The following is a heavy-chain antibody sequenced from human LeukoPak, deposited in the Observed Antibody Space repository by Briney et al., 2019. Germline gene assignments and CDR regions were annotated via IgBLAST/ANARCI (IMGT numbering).Heavy chain of an antibody. Sequence: GGSLRLSCAGTEFSFSSYTLQWVRQAPGKGLEYVSSLSRDERYRYYADSVKGRFTISRDNSKNTTYLQMGSLRPEDKAVYYCRGVGATKDYWGQGTLVTVSS. V-gene: IGHV3-64*02. J-gene: IGHJ4*02. CDR3: RGVGATKDY. D-gene: IGHD1-26*01. CDR1: EFSFSSYT. CDR2: LSRDERYR.